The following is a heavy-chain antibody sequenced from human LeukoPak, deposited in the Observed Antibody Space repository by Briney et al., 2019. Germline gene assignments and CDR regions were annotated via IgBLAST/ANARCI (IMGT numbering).Heavy chain of an antibody. D-gene: IGHD3-10*01. CDR2: IYTSGST. CDR3: AREGRYGSGSYYDPDAFDI. J-gene: IGHJ3*02. V-gene: IGHV4-4*07. CDR1: GGSISSYY. Sequence: PSETLSLTCTVSGGSISSYYWSWIRQPAGKGLEWIGRIYTSGSTNYNPSLKSRVTMSVDTSKNQFSLKLSSVTAADTAVYYCAREGRYGSGSYYDPDAFDIWGQGTMVTVSS.